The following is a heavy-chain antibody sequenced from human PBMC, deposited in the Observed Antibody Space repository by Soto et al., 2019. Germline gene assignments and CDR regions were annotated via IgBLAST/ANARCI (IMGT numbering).Heavy chain of an antibody. D-gene: IGHD5-18*01. CDR2: INWNSGRI. Sequence: EVQLVESGGGLVQTGRSLRLSCAASGFTFDDYAMHWVRQAPWKGLEWVAGINWNSGRIGYADSVKGRFTISRDNAKNSLYLQVNSLRAEDTALYYCAKDSSESWLPGDYYYYGIDVWGQGTTVTVSS. V-gene: IGHV3-9*01. J-gene: IGHJ6*02. CDR3: AKDSSESWLPGDYYYYGIDV. CDR1: GFTFDDYA.